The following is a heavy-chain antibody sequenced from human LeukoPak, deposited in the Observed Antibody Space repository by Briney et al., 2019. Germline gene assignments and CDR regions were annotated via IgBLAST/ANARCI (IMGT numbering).Heavy chain of an antibody. D-gene: IGHD4-11*01. J-gene: IGHJ5*02. V-gene: IGHV3-73*01. CDR3: FSSNSTPGGNWFDP. CDR1: GFSFSDSA. CDR2: IRSEPKNFAT. Sequence: GGSLKLSCVASGFSFSDSAIHWVRQAAGKGLEWVGRIRSEPKNFATAYAASVRGRFTISRDDSKNTAYLQMDGLKSEDTAVYFCFSSNSTPGGNWFDPWGQGTLVTVSS.